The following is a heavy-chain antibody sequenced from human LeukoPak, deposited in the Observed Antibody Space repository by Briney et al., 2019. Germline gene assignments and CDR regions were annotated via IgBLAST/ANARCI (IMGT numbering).Heavy chain of an antibody. J-gene: IGHJ6*02. CDR3: ARRTVTGGYYYYGMDV. D-gene: IGHD4-17*01. V-gene: IGHV3-21*01. Sequence: GGSLRLSCAASGFTFSSYSMNWVRQAPGKGLEWVSCISSSSTYIYYADSVKGRFTISRDNAKNSLYLQMNSLRAEDTAVYYCARRTVTGGYYYYGMDVWGQGTTVTVSS. CDR2: ISSSSTYI. CDR1: GFTFSSYS.